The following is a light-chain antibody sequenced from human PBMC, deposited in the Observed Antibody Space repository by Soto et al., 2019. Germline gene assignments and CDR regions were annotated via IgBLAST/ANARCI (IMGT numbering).Light chain of an antibody. V-gene: IGKV3-11*01. J-gene: IGKJ5*01. CDR1: QSVSSY. CDR2: DAS. Sequence: EIVVTQSPSTLSSSPGDRATLSCRASQSVSSYLAWYQQKPGQAPRLLIYDASNRATGIPARFSGSGSGTDFTLTISSLEPEDFAVYYCQQRSNWPAITFGQGTRLEI. CDR3: QQRSNWPAIT.